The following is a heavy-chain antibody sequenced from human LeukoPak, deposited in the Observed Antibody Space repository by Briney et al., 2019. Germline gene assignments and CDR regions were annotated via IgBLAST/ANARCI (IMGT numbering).Heavy chain of an antibody. CDR2: ISYDGTNT. Sequence: GGSLRLSCAASGFSFSTYIMHWVRQAPGKGLEWVALISYDGTNTYYADSVKGRFTISRDNSKNTVYLQMKSLRTEDTAVYFCARVPYNYFDYWGQGTLVTVSS. CDR1: GFSFSTYI. CDR3: ARVPYNYFDY. J-gene: IGHJ4*02. V-gene: IGHV3-30-3*01. D-gene: IGHD2-2*02.